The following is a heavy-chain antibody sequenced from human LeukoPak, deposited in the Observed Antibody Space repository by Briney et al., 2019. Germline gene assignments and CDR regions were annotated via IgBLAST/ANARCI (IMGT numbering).Heavy chain of an antibody. CDR3: ARLHMYGDYGEDI. Sequence: GGSLRLSCAASGFAFSSYAMHWVRQGPGKGLEWVALVSYDGGSKYYADSVKGRFTISRDNANNTLYLQMNSLRAEDAATYYCARLHMYGDYGEDIWGHGTVVAVSS. D-gene: IGHD4-17*01. J-gene: IGHJ3*02. CDR2: VSYDGGSK. V-gene: IGHV3-30-3*01. CDR1: GFAFSSYA.